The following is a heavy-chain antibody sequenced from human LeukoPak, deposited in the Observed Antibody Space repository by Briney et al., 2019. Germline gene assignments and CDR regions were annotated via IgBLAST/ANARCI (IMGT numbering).Heavy chain of an antibody. CDR2: MNPNSGNT. Sequence: ASVKVSCKASGYTFTSYDINWVRQATGQGLEWMGWMNPNSGNTGYAQKFQGRVTMTEDTSTDTAYMELSSLRSEDTAVYYCATELDKTTAAPFDYWGQGTLVTVSS. V-gene: IGHV1-8*01. CDR3: ATELDKTTAAPFDY. CDR1: GYTFTSYD. D-gene: IGHD4-11*01. J-gene: IGHJ4*02.